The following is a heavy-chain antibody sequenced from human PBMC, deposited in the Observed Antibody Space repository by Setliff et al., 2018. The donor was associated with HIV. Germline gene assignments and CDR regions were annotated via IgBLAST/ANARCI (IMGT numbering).Heavy chain of an antibody. CDR3: ARQFRYPNRAVAGVDY. CDR2: LFYNGNT. J-gene: IGHJ4*02. V-gene: IGHV4-39*01. Sequence: SETLSLTCTVSGGSISNNSYYWGWVRQPPGKGLELIGNLFYNGNTYYNPSLKSRVTMSVDTSKNQFSLKLSSVTAADTAIYFWARQFRYPNRAVAGVDYWGQGTLVTVSS. CDR1: GGSISNNSYY. D-gene: IGHD6-19*01.